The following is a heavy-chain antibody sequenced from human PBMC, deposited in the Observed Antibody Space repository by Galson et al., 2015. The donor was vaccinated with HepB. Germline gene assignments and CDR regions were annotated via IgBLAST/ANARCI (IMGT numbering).Heavy chain of an antibody. CDR1: GGSFSGYY. CDR2: INHSGST. CDR3: AGLSSADAQQLGDWFDP. Sequence: ETLSLTCAVCGGSFSGYYWSWIRQPPGKGLEWIGEINHSGSTNYNPSLKSRVTISVDTSKNQFSLKLSSVTAADTAVYYCAGLSSADAQQLGDWFDPWGQGTLVTVSS. J-gene: IGHJ5*02. V-gene: IGHV4-34*01. D-gene: IGHD6-13*01.